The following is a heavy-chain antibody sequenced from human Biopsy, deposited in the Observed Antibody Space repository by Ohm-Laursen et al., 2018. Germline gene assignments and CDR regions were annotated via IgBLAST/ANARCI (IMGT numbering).Heavy chain of an antibody. CDR2: ISYDGSGE. CDR1: GFTFSDYW. J-gene: IGHJ2*01. Sequence: SLRLSCAASGFTFSDYWMGWVRQAPGKGLEWVAVISYDGSGEYYADSLQGRFIISRDNPKNTVDLQMNSLRAEDTAVYFCARDGKRWDYSTYFSWHFDLWGRGTLVTVSS. CDR3: ARDGKRWDYSTYFSWHFDL. V-gene: IGHV3-30*03. D-gene: IGHD4-11*01.